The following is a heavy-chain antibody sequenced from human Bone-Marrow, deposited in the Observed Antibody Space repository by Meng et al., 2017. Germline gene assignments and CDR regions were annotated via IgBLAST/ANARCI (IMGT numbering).Heavy chain of an antibody. V-gene: IGHV3-48*03. J-gene: IGHJ6*02. D-gene: IGHD5-18*01. CDR1: GFTFSSYE. Sequence: GGSLRLSCAASGFTFSSYEMNWVRQAPGKGLEWVSYISSSGSTIYYADSVKGRFTISRDNAKNSLYLQMNSMRAEDTAVYYCASATIYSRCSYAFYYYYGMDVWGQGTTVTVSS. CDR3: ASATIYSRCSYAFYYYYGMDV. CDR2: ISSSGSTI.